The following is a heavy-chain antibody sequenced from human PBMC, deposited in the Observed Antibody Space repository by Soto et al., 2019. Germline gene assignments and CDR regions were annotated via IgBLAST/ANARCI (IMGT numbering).Heavy chain of an antibody. CDR3: TSRPTYYYDTSHDAFDI. CDR2: ITSKAHSYAT. Sequence: GGSLRLSCVASGFNFSGSTICWVRQASGKGLEWVGRITSKAHSYATAYAASVKGRFTISRDDSKNTAYLQMNSLRTEDTAVYYCTSRPTYYYDTSHDAFDIWGQGTMVTVSS. V-gene: IGHV3-73*01. J-gene: IGHJ3*02. CDR1: GFNFSGST. D-gene: IGHD3-22*01.